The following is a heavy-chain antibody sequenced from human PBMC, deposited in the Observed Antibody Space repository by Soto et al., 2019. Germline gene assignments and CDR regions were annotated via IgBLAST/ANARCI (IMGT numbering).Heavy chain of an antibody. V-gene: IGHV1-46*01. CDR3: ATRDPGHY. Sequence: QVQLVQSGAEVKKPGASVKVSCKASGYTFTTYYMHWVRQPTGQGLEWMGIISPDGGRTSYAQKLQGRVTMTRDTSTSTVSTELSSLRSEDTAVYYCATRDPGHYWGQGTLVTASS. CDR2: ISPDGGRT. J-gene: IGHJ4*02. CDR1: GYTFTTYY.